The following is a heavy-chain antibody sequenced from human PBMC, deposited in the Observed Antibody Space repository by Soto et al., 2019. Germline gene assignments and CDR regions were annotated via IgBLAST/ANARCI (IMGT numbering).Heavy chain of an antibody. CDR2: IWYDGSNK. CDR1: GFTFSSYG. V-gene: IGHV3-33*01. CDR3: ARDSIEPYCSGGSCYHDYYYYYMDV. Sequence: PGGSLRLSCAASGFTFSSYGMHWVRQAPGKGLEWVAVIWYDGSNKYYADSVKGRFTISRDNSKNTLYLQMNSLRAEDTAVYYCARDSIEPYCSGGSCYHDYYYYYMDVWGKGTTVTVSS. D-gene: IGHD2-15*01. J-gene: IGHJ6*03.